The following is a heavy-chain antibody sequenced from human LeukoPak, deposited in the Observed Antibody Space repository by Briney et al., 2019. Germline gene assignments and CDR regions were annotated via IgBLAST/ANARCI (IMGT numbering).Heavy chain of an antibody. Sequence: SETLSLTCAVYGWSFSGYYWSWIRQPPGKGLEWIGEIDHSGSTSYNPSFKSRVTISVDTSKNHFSLSVSSVTAADTAVYYCARFPRRFDPWGQGTLVTVFS. CDR2: IDHSGST. V-gene: IGHV4-34*01. CDR1: GWSFSGYY. D-gene: IGHD6-25*01. J-gene: IGHJ5*02. CDR3: ARFPRRFDP.